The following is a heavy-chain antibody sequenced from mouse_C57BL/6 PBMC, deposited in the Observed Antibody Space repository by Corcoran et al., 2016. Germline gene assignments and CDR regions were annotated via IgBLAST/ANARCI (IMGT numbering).Heavy chain of an antibody. J-gene: IGHJ1*03. CDR2: IYPGDGDT. V-gene: IGHV1-80*01. Sequence: QVQLQQSGAELMKPGASVKISCKASGYAFSSYWMNWVKQRPGKGLEWIGQIYPGDGDTNYNGKFKGKATLTAEKSSSTAYMQLSSLTSEDSAVYFCARDYSNWYFDVWGTGTTVTVSS. CDR3: ARDYSNWYFDV. CDR1: GYAFSSYW. D-gene: IGHD2-5*01.